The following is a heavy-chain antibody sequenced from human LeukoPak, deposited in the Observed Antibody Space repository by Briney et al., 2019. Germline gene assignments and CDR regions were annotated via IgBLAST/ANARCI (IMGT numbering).Heavy chain of an antibody. Sequence: PGGSLRLSCAASGFTFSSYSMNWVRQAPGKGLEWVSSISSSSSYIYYADSVKGRFTISRDNAKNSLYLQMNSLRAEDTAVYYCARDYSAWGVLLDPYLDYWGQGTLVTVSS. D-gene: IGHD2-21*01. CDR1: GFTFSSYS. V-gene: IGHV3-21*01. CDR3: ARDYSAWGVLLDPYLDY. J-gene: IGHJ4*02. CDR2: ISSSSSYI.